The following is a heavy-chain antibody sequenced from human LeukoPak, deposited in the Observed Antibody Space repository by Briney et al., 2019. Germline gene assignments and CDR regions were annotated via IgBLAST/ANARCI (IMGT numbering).Heavy chain of an antibody. V-gene: IGHV5-10-1*01. D-gene: IGHD5-18*01. J-gene: IGHJ4*02. CDR2: IDPSDSYT. CDR1: GYSFTSYW. CDR3: ATGPDTANLLYYFDY. Sequence: GESLKISCKGSGYSFTSYWISWVRQMRGKGLEWMGRIDPSDSYTNYSPSFQGHVTISADKSINTAYLQWSSLKASDTAMYYCATGPDTANLLYYFDYWGQGTLVTVSS.